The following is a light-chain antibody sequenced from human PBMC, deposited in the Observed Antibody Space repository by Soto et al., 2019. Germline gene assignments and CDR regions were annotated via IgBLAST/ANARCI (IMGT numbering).Light chain of an antibody. Sequence: DLLMTQSPSSLSASVGDRVTITCRASQSISSYLNWYQQKPGEAPDLLIYSASSLQSGVPSRFSGSGSGTDFTLTISSLQPEDFAAYYCQQSHSTPYTFGQGTKLEIK. J-gene: IGKJ2*01. CDR1: QSISSY. CDR2: SAS. V-gene: IGKV1-39*01. CDR3: QQSHSTPYT.